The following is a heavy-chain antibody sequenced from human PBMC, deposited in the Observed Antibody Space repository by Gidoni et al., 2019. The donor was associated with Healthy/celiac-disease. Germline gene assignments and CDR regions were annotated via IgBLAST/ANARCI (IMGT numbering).Heavy chain of an antibody. V-gene: IGHV3-66*01. CDR1: GFTVSSNY. Sequence: EVQLVESGGGLVQPGGSLRLSCAASGFTVSSNYMSWVRQAPGKGLEWVSVIYSGGSTYYADSVKGRFTISRDNSKNTLYLQMNSLRAEDTAVYYCAREKPSDGDPYYFDYWGQGTLVTVSS. CDR2: IYSGGST. J-gene: IGHJ4*02. CDR3: AREKPSDGDPYYFDY. D-gene: IGHD4-17*01.